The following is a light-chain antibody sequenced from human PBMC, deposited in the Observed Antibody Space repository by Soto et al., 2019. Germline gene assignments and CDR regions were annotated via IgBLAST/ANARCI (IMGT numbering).Light chain of an antibody. CDR3: SSYAGSNTWV. Sequence: QSALTQPASVSGSPGQSITISCTGTSSDVGGYNFVCWHQQYPGKAPKLIIYEVSRRPSGVPDRFSGSKSGNTASLTVSGLQPEDEADYYCSSYAGSNTWVFGGGTKLTVL. CDR2: EVS. V-gene: IGLV2-8*01. J-gene: IGLJ3*02. CDR1: SSDVGGYNF.